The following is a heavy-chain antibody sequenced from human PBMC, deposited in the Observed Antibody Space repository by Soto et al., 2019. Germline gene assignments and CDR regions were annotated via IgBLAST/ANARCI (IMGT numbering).Heavy chain of an antibody. J-gene: IGHJ3*02. CDR3: ARSITGTTMVAFDI. CDR2: ISSNGGST. Sequence: LRLSCAASGFTFSSYAMHWVRQAPGKGLEYVSAISSNGGSTYYANSVKGRFTISRDNSKNTLYLQMGSLRAEDMAVYYCARSITGTTMVAFDIWGQGTMVTVAS. V-gene: IGHV3-64*01. CDR1: GFTFSSYA. D-gene: IGHD1-20*01.